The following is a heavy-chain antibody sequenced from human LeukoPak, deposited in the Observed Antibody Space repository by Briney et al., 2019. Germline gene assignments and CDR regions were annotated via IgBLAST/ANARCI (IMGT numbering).Heavy chain of an antibody. CDR2: IYYSGST. CDR1: GGSISSSSYY. V-gene: IGHV4-39*01. CDR3: ARSSPGAIAALNYLDY. D-gene: IGHD6-6*01. J-gene: IGHJ4*02. Sequence: SETLSLTCTVSGGSISSSSYYWGWIRQPPGKGLEWIGSIYYSGSTYYNPSLKSRVTISVDTSKNQFSLKLSSVTAADTAVYYCARSSPGAIAALNYLDYWGQGTLVTVSS.